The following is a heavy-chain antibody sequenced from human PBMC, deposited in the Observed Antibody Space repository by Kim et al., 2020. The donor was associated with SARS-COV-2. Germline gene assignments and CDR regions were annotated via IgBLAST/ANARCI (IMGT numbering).Heavy chain of an antibody. CDR2: GST. J-gene: IGHJ4*02. Sequence: GSTYYADSVKGRFTISRDNSKNTLYLQMNSLRAEDTAVYYCAKDLGSWENWGQGTLVTVSS. D-gene: IGHD6-13*01. V-gene: IGHV3-23*01. CDR3: AKDLGSWEN.